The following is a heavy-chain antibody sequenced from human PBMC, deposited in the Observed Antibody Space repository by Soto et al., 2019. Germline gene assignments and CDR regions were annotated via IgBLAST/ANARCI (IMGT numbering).Heavy chain of an antibody. CDR1: DVSISNHY. J-gene: IGHJ4*02. Sequence: SLTLCLTCTVSDVSISNHYWSWIRQPPGKGLEWIGYIYYSGSTNYNPSLKSRVTISVDTSKNQFSLKLSSVTAADTAVYYWAMYYARYWGQGTLVTVSS. D-gene: IGHD2-8*01. CDR3: AMYYARY. CDR2: IYYSGST. V-gene: IGHV4-59*11.